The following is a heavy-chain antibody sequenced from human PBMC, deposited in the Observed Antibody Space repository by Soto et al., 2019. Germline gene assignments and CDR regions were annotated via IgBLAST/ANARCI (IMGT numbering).Heavy chain of an antibody. CDR2: IYPGDSDT. Sequence: GESLKISCKGSGYSFTDYWIGWVRQMPGKGLEWMGIIYPGDSDTRYSPSFQGQVTISADKSISTAYLQWSSRKASDTAMYYCARSQGPPGRQPRRMVVDYWGHGTLVTVSS. CDR1: GYSFTDYW. J-gene: IGHJ4*01. V-gene: IGHV5-51*01. D-gene: IGHD2-15*01. CDR3: ARSQGPPGRQPRRMVVDY.